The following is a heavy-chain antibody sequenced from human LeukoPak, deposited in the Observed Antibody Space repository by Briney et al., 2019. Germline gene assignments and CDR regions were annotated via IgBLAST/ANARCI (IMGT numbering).Heavy chain of an antibody. V-gene: IGHV4-34*01. J-gene: IGHJ4*02. CDR1: GGSFSGYY. D-gene: IGHD3-3*01. Sequence: SETLSLTCAVYGGSFSGYYWSWIRQPPGKGLEWIGEINHSGSTNYNPSLKSRVTLSVDTSKNQFSLKLSSVTAADTAVYYCARRRHTYDFWSGSPFDYWGQGTLVTVSS. CDR3: ARRRHTYDFWSGSPFDY. CDR2: INHSGST.